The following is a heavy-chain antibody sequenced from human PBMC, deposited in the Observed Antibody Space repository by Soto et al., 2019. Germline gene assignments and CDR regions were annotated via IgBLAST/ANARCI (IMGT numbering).Heavy chain of an antibody. CDR1: GYSFFSYY. V-gene: IGHV1-46*01. CDR2: FLASGGNT. Sequence: GASVKVSCKASGYSFFSYYIHWVRQAPGQGLEWMGRFLASGGNTDYAQRFRGRISMTRGTSTTNTVSLELTSLTSDDTAVYYCARGGATLFGVIDSWGQGTRVTVSS. J-gene: IGHJ4*02. D-gene: IGHD3-3*01. CDR3: ARGGATLFGVIDS.